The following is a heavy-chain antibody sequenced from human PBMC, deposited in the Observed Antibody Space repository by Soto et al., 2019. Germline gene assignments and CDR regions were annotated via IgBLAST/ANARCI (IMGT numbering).Heavy chain of an antibody. CDR1: GGSISSGDYY. J-gene: IGHJ5*02. Sequence: SETLSLTCTVSGGSISSGDYYWSWIRQPPGKGLEWIGYIYYSGSTYYNPSLKSRVTISVDTSKNQFSLKLSSVTAADTAVYYCARDKRMVRKSYGRLAWFDPRGQGTLVTVSS. CDR3: ARDKRMVRKSYGRLAWFDP. V-gene: IGHV4-30-4*01. CDR2: IYYSGST. D-gene: IGHD3-10*01.